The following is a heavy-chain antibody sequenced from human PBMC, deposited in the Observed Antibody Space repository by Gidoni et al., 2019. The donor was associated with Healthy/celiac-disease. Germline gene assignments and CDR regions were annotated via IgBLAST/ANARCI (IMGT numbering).Heavy chain of an antibody. V-gene: IGHV1-46*01. CDR1: GYTFTSYY. CDR2: INPSGGST. CDR3: ARWYYDEAGNYYDSSGYGFDP. D-gene: IGHD3-22*01. J-gene: IGHJ5*02. Sequence: QVQLVQSGAEVKKPGASVKVSCKASGYTFTSYYMHWVRQAPGQGLEWMGIINPSGGSTSYAQKFQGRVTMTRDTSTSTVYMELSSLRSEDTAVYYCARWYYDEAGNYYDSSGYGFDPWGQGTLVTVSS.